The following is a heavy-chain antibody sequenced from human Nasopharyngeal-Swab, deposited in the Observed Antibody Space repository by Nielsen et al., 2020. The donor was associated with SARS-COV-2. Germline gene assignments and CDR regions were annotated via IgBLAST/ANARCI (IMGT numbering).Heavy chain of an antibody. CDR3: ARDSGSVYYYGMDV. CDR2: INWNGGST. J-gene: IGHJ6*02. D-gene: IGHD1-26*01. V-gene: IGHV3-20*01. Sequence: VRQAPGKGLEWVSGINWNGGSTGYADSVKGRFTISRDNAKNSLYLQMNSLRAEDTAVYHCARDSGSVYYYGMDVWGQGTTVTVSS.